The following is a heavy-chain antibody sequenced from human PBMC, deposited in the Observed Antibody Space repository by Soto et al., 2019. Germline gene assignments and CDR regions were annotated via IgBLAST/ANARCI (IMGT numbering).Heavy chain of an antibody. V-gene: IGHV1-46*01. CDR2: INPSGGST. D-gene: IGHD2-21*02. J-gene: IGHJ4*01. CDR3: ARDLTAADY. CDR1: GYTFTSYY. Sequence: QVQLMQSGAEVKKPGASVTISCKASGYTFTSYYIHWVRQAPRQGLEWMAIINPSGGSTNYAQKFQGRVTVTRDTATSTVNMELSSLSSEDTAVYYCARDLTAADYWGQGNPGHRLL.